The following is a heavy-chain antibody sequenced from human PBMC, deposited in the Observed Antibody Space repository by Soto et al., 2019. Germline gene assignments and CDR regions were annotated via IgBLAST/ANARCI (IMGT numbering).Heavy chain of an antibody. CDR3: ARATQYYGDYVYYYYGMDV. CDR2: IIPIFGTA. V-gene: IGHV1-69*13. D-gene: IGHD4-17*01. CDR1: GGTFSSYA. Sequence: GASVKVSCKASGGTFSSYAISWVRQAPGQGLEWMGGIIPIFGTANYAQKFQGRVTITADESTSTAYMELSSLRSEDTAVYYCARATQYYGDYVYYYYGMDVWGQGTTVTVSS. J-gene: IGHJ6*02.